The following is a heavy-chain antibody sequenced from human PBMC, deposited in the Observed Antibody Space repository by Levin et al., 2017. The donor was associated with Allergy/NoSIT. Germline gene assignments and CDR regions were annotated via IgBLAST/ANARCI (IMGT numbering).Heavy chain of an antibody. CDR2: IYYSGST. Sequence: SCTVSGGSISSGDYYWSWIRQPPGKGLEWIGYIYYSGSTYYNPSLKSRVTISVDTSKNQFSLKLSSVTAADTAVYYCARESWHDYVWGSYRSAPFDYWGQGTLVTVSS. CDR3: ARESWHDYVWGSYRSAPFDY. V-gene: IGHV4-30-4*01. CDR1: GGSISSGDYY. J-gene: IGHJ4*02. D-gene: IGHD3-16*02.